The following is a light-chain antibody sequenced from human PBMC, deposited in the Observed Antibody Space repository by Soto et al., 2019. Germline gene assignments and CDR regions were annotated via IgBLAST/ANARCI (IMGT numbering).Light chain of an antibody. CDR3: LQVKNFPRT. Sequence: DIQMTQAPSSVSASVGDSVTITCRASQDINNRLAWFQQRPGRAPKYLIQAASILQSGFPSRFSATGSGTDFPLTIDSLQPEDFATYYCLQVKNFPRTFGQGTKLEIK. V-gene: IGKV1-12*01. CDR2: AAS. J-gene: IGKJ1*01. CDR1: QDINNR.